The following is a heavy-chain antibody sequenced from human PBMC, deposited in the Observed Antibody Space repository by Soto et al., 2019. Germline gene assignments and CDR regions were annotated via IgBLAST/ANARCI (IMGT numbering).Heavy chain of an antibody. V-gene: IGHV3-13*01. CDR3: ARGRSNHYASSPPPGFDP. J-gene: IGHJ5*02. CDR1: GFIFSTYD. CDR2: IGTLRDT. Sequence: EVQLVASGGGLVQPGGSLRLSCAASGFIFSTYDMHWVRQATGKGLEWVSAIGTLRDTYYLDSVKGRFTISRENARNSVYLQMNSLRAGDTAEYYCARGRSNHYASSPPPGFDPWGRGTLVTVSS. D-gene: IGHD2-2*01.